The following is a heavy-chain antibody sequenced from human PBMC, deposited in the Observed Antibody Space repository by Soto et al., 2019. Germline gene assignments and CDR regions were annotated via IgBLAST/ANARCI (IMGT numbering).Heavy chain of an antibody. CDR2: IDNSGST. D-gene: IGHD5-12*01. J-gene: IGHJ6*02. CDR1: GGSISNYF. CDR3: ARDRGYGHYYYGMGV. V-gene: IGHV4-4*07. Sequence: PSETLSLTCTVSGGSISNYFCNWIRQPAGKGLEWIGRIDNSGSTNYNPSLKSRITMSADTSRNQFSLKLNSVTAADTAVYYCARDRGYGHYYYGMGVWGQGTTVTVSS.